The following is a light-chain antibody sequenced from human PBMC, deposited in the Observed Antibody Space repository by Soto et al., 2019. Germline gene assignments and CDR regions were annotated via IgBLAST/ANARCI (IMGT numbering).Light chain of an antibody. CDR2: AAS. CDR3: QQSYIAPST. Sequence: DIQMTQSPSSLSASVGDRVTITCRASQSISTYLNWYQQKPGKAPNLLIYAASSLQSGVPSRFSASGSGTDFTLTISSLQPEDFATYYCQQSYIAPSTFGQGTKVQIQ. V-gene: IGKV1-39*01. J-gene: IGKJ1*01. CDR1: QSISTY.